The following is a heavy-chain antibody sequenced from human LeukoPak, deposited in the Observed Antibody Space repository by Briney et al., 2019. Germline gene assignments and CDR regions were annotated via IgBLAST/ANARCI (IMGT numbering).Heavy chain of an antibody. J-gene: IGHJ6*03. CDR3: ARAMGTSYGFWSGSYTVSYYYYMDV. Sequence: GGSLRLSCATFGFTFSSHSMSWVRQAPGKGLEWVANIKQDGSEKHYADSVKGRFSISRDNTKNSLYLQMNRLRAEDTAVYYCARAMGTSYGFWSGSYTVSYYYYMDVWGKGTTVAVS. V-gene: IGHV3-7*01. CDR1: GFTFSSHS. D-gene: IGHD3-3*01. CDR2: IKQDGSEK.